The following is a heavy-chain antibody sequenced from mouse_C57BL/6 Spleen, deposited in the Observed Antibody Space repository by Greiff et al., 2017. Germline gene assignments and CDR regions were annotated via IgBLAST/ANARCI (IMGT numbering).Heavy chain of an antibody. Sequence: QVQLQQSGAELVRPGTSVKVSCKASGYAFTNYLIEWVKQRPGQGLEWIGVLNPGSGGTNYNEKFKGKATLTADKSSSTAYMQLSSLTSEDSAVYFCARFLFDYWGQGTTLTVSS. CDR2: LNPGSGGT. CDR1: GYAFTNYL. CDR3: ARFLFDY. J-gene: IGHJ2*01. V-gene: IGHV1-54*01.